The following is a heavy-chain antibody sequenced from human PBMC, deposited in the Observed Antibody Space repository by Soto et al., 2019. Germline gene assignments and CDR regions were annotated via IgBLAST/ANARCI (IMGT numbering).Heavy chain of an antibody. V-gene: IGHV3-15*01. CDR3: TTVAVGATDIY. D-gene: IGHD1-26*01. CDR2: IKSKTDGGTT. J-gene: IGHJ4*02. Sequence: EVQLVESGGGLVKPGGSLRLSCAASGFTFSNAWMSWVRQAPGKGLAWVGRIKSKTDGGTTDYAAPVKGRFTNSRDDSKNTLYLQMNSLKTEDTAVYYCTTVAVGATDIYWGQGTLVTVSS. CDR1: GFTFSNAW.